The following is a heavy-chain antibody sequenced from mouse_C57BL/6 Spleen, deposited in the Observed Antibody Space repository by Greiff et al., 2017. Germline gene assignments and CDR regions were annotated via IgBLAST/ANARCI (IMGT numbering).Heavy chain of an antibody. V-gene: IGHV1-18*01. D-gene: IGHD2-3*01. J-gene: IGHJ2*01. CDR2: INPNNGGT. CDR3: ARWDDGYYNFDY. CDR1: GYTFTDYN. Sequence: VQLQQSGPELVKPGASVKIPCKASGYTFTDYNMDWVKPSHGKSLEWIGDINPNNGGTIYNQKFKGKATLTVDKSSSTAYMELRSLTSEDTAVYYCARWDDGYYNFDYWGQGTTLTVSS.